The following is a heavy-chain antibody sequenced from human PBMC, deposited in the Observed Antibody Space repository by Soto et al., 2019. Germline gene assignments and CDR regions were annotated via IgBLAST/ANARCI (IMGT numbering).Heavy chain of an antibody. CDR2: IGLGSSTK. CDR3: ARDQLYYNDISGRPLNAFDV. J-gene: IGHJ3*01. CDR1: GFTFRNYG. D-gene: IGHD3-22*01. Sequence: GGSLRLSCAASGFTFRNYGMNWVRQAPGKGLGGVSYIGLGSSTKYYADSVEGRFTISRDNAKNSLYLQMNSLRAEDTAVYYCARDQLYYNDISGRPLNAFDVWGQGTMVTVS. V-gene: IGHV3-48*01.